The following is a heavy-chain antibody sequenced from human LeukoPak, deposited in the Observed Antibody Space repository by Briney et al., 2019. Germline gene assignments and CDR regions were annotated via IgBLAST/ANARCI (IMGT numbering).Heavy chain of an antibody. Sequence: GGSLRLSCAASGFTFSRYGMSWVRQAPGKGLEWVSAISGSGGSTYYADSVKGRFTISRDNAKKSMYLQMNSLRVDDTATYYCTRGGGEFDPWGQGTRVTVSS. V-gene: IGHV3-23*01. D-gene: IGHD3-10*01. J-gene: IGHJ5*02. CDR1: GFTFSRYG. CDR3: TRGGGEFDP. CDR2: ISGSGGST.